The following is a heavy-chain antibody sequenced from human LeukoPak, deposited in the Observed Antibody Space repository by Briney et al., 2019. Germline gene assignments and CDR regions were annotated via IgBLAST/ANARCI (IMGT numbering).Heavy chain of an antibody. CDR3: ARERTSGYSYYFDY. CDR1: GGSISSYC. V-gene: IGHV4-59*01. D-gene: IGHD3-22*01. CDR2: ISYSGST. Sequence: PSETLSLTCTVAGGSISSYCWSWIRQPPGKGLEWIGYISYSGSTNYDPSLKSRVTISVDTSKNQFSLKLSSVTAADTAVYYCARERTSGYSYYFDYWGQGTLVTVSS. J-gene: IGHJ4*02.